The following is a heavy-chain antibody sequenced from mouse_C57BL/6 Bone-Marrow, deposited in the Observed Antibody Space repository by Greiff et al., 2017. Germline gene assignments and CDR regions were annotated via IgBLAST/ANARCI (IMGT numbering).Heavy chain of an antibody. CDR1: GFTFSSYA. J-gene: IGHJ3*01. Sequence: EVKLMESGGGLVKPGGSLKLSCAASGFTFSSYAMSWVRQTPEKRLEWVATISDGGSYTYYPDNVKGRFTISRDNAKNNLYLQMSHLKSEDTAMYYCARDGGWLLPSWFAYWGQGTLVTVSA. V-gene: IGHV5-4*01. CDR2: ISDGGSYT. D-gene: IGHD2-3*01. CDR3: ARDGGWLLPSWFAY.